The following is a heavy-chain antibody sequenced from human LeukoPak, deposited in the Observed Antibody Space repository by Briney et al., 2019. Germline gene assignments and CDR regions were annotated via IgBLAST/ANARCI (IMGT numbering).Heavy chain of an antibody. Sequence: GASVKVSCKASGYTFTGYYMHWVRQAPGQGLEWMGWINPNSGVTNYAQKFQGRVTMTRDTSISTAYMELSRLRSDDTAVYYCARDRGYGDYYFHYWGQGTLVTVSS. D-gene: IGHD4-17*01. CDR3: ARDRGYGDYYFHY. CDR1: GYTFTGYY. J-gene: IGHJ4*02. V-gene: IGHV1-2*02. CDR2: INPNSGVT.